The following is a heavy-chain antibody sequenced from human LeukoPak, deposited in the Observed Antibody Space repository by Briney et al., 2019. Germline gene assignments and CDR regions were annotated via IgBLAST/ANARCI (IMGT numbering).Heavy chain of an antibody. CDR2: INPNSGDT. V-gene: IGHV1-2*02. Sequence: ASVKVSCKASGYTFTGYYMLWVRQAPGRGLEWMGWINPNSGDTNYSQKFQGRVTMTRDTSTNTVYMELSSLRYDDTAVYYCARGDLNWDAFDIWGQGTMVTVSS. CDR3: ARGDLNWDAFDI. J-gene: IGHJ3*02. CDR1: GYTFTGYY.